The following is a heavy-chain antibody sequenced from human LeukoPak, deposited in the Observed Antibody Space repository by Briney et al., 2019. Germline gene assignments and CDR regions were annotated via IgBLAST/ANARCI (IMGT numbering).Heavy chain of an antibody. D-gene: IGHD4-17*01. J-gene: IGHJ4*02. Sequence: RGSLRLSCAASGFTFSGYSMNWVRQGPGKGLEWVSSLSSSSSYIYYADSVKGRFTISRDNAKSSLYLQMNSLRAEDTAVYYCARYSTTVTSYFDSWGQGTLVTVSS. CDR1: GFTFSGYS. V-gene: IGHV3-21*01. CDR2: LSSSSSYI. CDR3: ARYSTTVTSYFDS.